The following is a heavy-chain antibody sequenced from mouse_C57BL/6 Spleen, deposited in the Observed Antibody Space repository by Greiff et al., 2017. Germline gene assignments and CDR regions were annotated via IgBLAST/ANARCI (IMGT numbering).Heavy chain of an antibody. V-gene: IGHV1-54*01. D-gene: IGHD2-3*01. Sequence: VQLQQSGAELVRPGTSVKVSCKASGYAFTNYLIEWVKQRPGQGLEWIGVINPGSGGTNYNEKFKGKATLTADKSSSTAYMQLSSLPSEDSAVYFCARAGYYTWFAYWGQGTLVTVSA. CDR1: GYAFTNYL. CDR3: ARAGYYTWFAY. CDR2: INPGSGGT. J-gene: IGHJ3*01.